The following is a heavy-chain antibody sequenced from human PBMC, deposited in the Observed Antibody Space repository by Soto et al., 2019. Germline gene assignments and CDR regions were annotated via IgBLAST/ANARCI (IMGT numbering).Heavy chain of an antibody. D-gene: IGHD1-26*01. V-gene: IGHV1-3*05. CDR3: AGAGRLQTYYYYGMDV. CDR1: GYTFTSYA. CDR2: INAGNGNT. Sequence: QVQLVQSGAEEKKPGASVKVSCKASGYTFTSYAMHWVRQAPGQRLEWMGWINAGNGNTKYSQKFQGRVTITRDTSASTAYMELSSLRSEDTAVYYCAGAGRLQTYYYYGMDVWGQGTTVTVSS. J-gene: IGHJ6*02.